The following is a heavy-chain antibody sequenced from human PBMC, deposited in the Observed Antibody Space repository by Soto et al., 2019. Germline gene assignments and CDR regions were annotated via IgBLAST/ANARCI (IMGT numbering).Heavy chain of an antibody. V-gene: IGHV3-7*01. Sequence: GGSLRLSCGASGFSFSSYWMGWVRQAPGKGLEWVANIKEDGSEKYYVASVKGRFTISSDHGKKSLYLQMNSLRAEDTAVYSCAKGLFYGGDFDSWGQGTLVTVSS. CDR2: IKEDGSEK. CDR1: GFSFSSYW. D-gene: IGHD4-17*01. J-gene: IGHJ4*02. CDR3: AKGLFYGGDFDS.